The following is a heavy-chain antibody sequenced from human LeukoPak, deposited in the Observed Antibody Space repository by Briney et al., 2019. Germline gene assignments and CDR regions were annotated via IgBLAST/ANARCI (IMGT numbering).Heavy chain of an antibody. D-gene: IGHD1-26*01. V-gene: IGHV1-2*02. CDR3: AREGGLLASGNWFDP. CDR1: GYTFTGYY. Sequence: ASVKVSCKASGYTFTGYYMHWVRQAPGQGLEWMGWINPNSGGTNYAQKLQGRVTMTRDTSISTAYMELSRLRSDDTAVYYCAREGGLLASGNWFDPWGQGTLVTVSS. CDR2: INPNSGGT. J-gene: IGHJ5*02.